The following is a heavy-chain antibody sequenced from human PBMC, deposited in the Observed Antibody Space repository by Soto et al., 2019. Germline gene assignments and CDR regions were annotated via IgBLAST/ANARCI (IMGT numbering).Heavy chain of an antibody. V-gene: IGHV4-59*08. D-gene: IGHD3-3*01. CDR3: ARGGWRQIDY. Sequence: SETQPLTYTVSGGYMINYYWSWIRQPPGKGLEWIGYIYYSGSTNYNPSLKSRVTISVDTSKNQFSLKLSSVTAADTAVYYCARGGWRQIDYWGQGTLVTVS. J-gene: IGHJ4*02. CDR1: GGYMINYY. CDR2: IYYSGST.